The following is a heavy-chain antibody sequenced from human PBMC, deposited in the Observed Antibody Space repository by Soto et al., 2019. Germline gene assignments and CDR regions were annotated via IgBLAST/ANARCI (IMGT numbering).Heavy chain of an antibody. CDR3: ARTRSGYSGYDSGLPTSHETLYYYGMAV. J-gene: IGHJ6*02. V-gene: IGHV5-51*01. CDR2: IYPGDSDT. D-gene: IGHD5-12*01. Sequence: PGESLKISCKGSGYSFTSYWIGWVRQMPGKGLEWMGIIYPGDSDTRYSPSFQGQVTISADKSISIAYLQWSSLKASDTAMYYCARTRSGYSGYDSGLPTSHETLYYYGMAVWGQGTTVTFP. CDR1: GYSFTSYW.